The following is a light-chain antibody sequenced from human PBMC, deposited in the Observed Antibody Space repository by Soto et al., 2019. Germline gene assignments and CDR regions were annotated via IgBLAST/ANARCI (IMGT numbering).Light chain of an antibody. CDR1: QSVLQSSNNKNY. CDR2: WAS. CDR3: KQYYFTTRT. Sequence: DIVMTQSPDSLAVSLGERATINCKSSQSVLQSSNNKNYLAWYQQKPGQPPKLLIYWASTRESGVPDRFSGSGSGTDFTLTISSLQAEDVAVYYCKQYYFTTRTFGQGTKVDIK. J-gene: IGKJ1*01. V-gene: IGKV4-1*01.